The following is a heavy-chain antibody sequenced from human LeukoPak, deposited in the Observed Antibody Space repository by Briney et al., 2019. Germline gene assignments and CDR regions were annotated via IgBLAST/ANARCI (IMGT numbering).Heavy chain of an antibody. V-gene: IGHV4-59*01. Sequence: PSETLSLTCTVSGGSISSYYWSWIRQPPGKGLEWIGYIYYSGSTNYNPSPKSRVTISVDTSKNQFSLKLSSVTAADTAVYYCARGRPDVWFGELPDYWGQGTPVTVSS. D-gene: IGHD3-10*01. CDR1: GGSISSYY. J-gene: IGHJ4*02. CDR2: IYYSGST. CDR3: ARGRPDVWFGELPDY.